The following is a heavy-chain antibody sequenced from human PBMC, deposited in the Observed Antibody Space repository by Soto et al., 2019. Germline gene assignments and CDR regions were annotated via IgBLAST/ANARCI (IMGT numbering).Heavy chain of an antibody. V-gene: IGHV1-18*01. J-gene: IGHJ4*02. CDR2: ISAHKGNT. CDR1: GYAFTTYG. D-gene: IGHD1-1*01. Sequence: QVHLVQSGAEVKKPGASVKVSCKGSGYAFTTYGITWVRQAPGQGLEWMGWISAHKGNTNYAQKRQGRVTVTRDTSTSTAYMELRSLRSDDTAVYDCARGRYGDYWGQGALVTVSS. CDR3: ARGRYGDY.